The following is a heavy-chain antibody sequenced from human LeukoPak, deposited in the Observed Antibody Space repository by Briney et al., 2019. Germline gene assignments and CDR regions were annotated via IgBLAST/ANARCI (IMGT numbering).Heavy chain of an antibody. CDR1: GFTFSSYA. J-gene: IGHJ4*02. CDR3: ARGRRYYDFWSGYYNY. CDR2: ISYDGSNK. V-gene: IGHV3-30*01. Sequence: GGSLRLSCAASGFTFSSYAMHWVRQAPGKGLEWVAVISYDGSNKYYAGSVKGRFTISRDNSKNTLYLQMNSLRAEDTAVYYCARGRRYYDFWSGYYNYWGQGTLVTVSS. D-gene: IGHD3-3*01.